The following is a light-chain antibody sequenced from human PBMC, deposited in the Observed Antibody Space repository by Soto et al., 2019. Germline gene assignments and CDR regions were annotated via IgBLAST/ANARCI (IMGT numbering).Light chain of an antibody. CDR2: DVS. CDR1: GSDVGGYNY. Sequence: QSALTQPPSASGSPGQSVTISYTGTGSDVGGYNYVSWYQQHPGKAPKLVIFDVSRRPSGVPDRFSGSKSGNTASLTVSGLQAEDEADYYCGSFAASNNLLFGRGTKLTVL. CDR3: GSFAASNNLL. V-gene: IGLV2-8*01. J-gene: IGLJ2*01.